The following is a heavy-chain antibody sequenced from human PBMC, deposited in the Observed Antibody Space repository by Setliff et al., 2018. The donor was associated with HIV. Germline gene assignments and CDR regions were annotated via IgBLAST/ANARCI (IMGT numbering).Heavy chain of an antibody. CDR1: GGSISTSNW. V-gene: IGHV4-28*01. CDR3: AMTTEDLAGAAIPY. CDR2: IYYSGST. J-gene: IGHJ4*02. D-gene: IGHD2-21*02. Sequence: SETLSLTCTVSGGSISTSNWWGWIRQTPGKGLEWIGYIYYSGSTNYNPSLKSRVTMSADTPNNRFALKLSSVTAADAAVYYCAMTTEDLAGAAIPYWGQGTLVTVSS.